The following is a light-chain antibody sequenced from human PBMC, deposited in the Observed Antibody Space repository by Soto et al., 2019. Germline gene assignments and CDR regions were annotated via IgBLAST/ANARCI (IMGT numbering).Light chain of an antibody. Sequence: DIQMTQSPSSLSASVGDRITITCQASQDITKYLNWYQQKPGKAPKLLIYAASNLETGVPSRFSGFGSGTDFTFTISSLQPEDIATYYCQQYDNLPFTFGPGTKVDIK. CDR3: QQYDNLPFT. J-gene: IGKJ3*01. V-gene: IGKV1-33*01. CDR1: QDITKY. CDR2: AAS.